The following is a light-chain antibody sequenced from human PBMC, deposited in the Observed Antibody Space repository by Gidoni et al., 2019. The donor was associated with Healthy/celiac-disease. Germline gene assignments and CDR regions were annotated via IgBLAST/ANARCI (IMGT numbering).Light chain of an antibody. Sequence: EIVLTQSPASLSLSPGERATLSCRASQSVSSYLAAYQQKPGQAPWLLIYDASNRATGIPARLSVSGSGTDFTLTISSLEPEDFAVYYCQQRSNWPPAITFGQGTRLEIK. CDR3: QQRSNWPPAIT. V-gene: IGKV3-11*01. J-gene: IGKJ5*01. CDR1: QSVSSY. CDR2: DAS.